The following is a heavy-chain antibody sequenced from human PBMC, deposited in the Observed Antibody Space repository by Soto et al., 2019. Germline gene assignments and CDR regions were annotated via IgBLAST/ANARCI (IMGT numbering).Heavy chain of an antibody. D-gene: IGHD5-18*01. Sequence: ASVKVSCKASGYTFTNNDVSWVRQATGQGLEWMGWMNPGSGDTGYAQKFQGRATMTRDISIATAYIELNSLISEDTAIFYCARMESFGSLNWFDPWGQGTLVTVSS. CDR3: ARMESFGSLNWFDP. CDR2: MNPGSGDT. V-gene: IGHV1-8*02. CDR1: GYTFTNND. J-gene: IGHJ5*02.